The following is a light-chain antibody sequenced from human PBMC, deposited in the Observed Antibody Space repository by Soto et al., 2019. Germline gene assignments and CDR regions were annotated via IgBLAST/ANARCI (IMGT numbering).Light chain of an antibody. J-gene: IGKJ1*01. CDR2: DAS. Sequence: QSHSTLSASVAERVAITFRASQSVGYWLAWYQQKPGKAPQFLIYDASNLHDGVPSRFSGSGSGTEFTLTISGLQTDDFASYYCQQYYSSCTFGQGTKVYIK. V-gene: IGKV1-5*01. CDR3: QQYYSSCT. CDR1: QSVGYW.